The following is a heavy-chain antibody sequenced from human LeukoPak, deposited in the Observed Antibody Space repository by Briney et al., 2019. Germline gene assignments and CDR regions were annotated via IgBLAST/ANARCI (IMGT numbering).Heavy chain of an antibody. CDR1: GASISGYY. V-gene: IGHV4-59*01. Sequence: SETLSLTCTVSGASISGYYWSWIRQPPGKGLEWIGYIYHTGSTNYNPSLKSRVTLSLDTSRKQFSLKLSSVIAADTAVYYCARIMNYGAYLYYGLDVWGQGTTVTVSS. CDR2: IYHTGST. J-gene: IGHJ6*02. D-gene: IGHD4-17*01. CDR3: ARIMNYGAYLYYGLDV.